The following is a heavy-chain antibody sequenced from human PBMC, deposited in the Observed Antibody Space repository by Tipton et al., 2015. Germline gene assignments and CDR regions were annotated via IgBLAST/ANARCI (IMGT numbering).Heavy chain of an antibody. CDR2: VFYTGST. CDR1: GGSISSEY. V-gene: IGHV4-59*01. J-gene: IGHJ4*02. CDR3: ARDRPGANYFDY. D-gene: IGHD7-27*01. Sequence: TLSITCTVSGGSISSEYWSWIRQPPGKGLEWIGYVFYTGSTYYNPSLESRVTISVDTFENQFSLKLSSVTAADTAVYYCARDRPGANYFDYWGQGTLVTVSS.